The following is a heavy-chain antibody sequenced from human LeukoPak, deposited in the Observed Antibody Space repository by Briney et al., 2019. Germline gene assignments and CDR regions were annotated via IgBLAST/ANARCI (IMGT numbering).Heavy chain of an antibody. D-gene: IGHD3-22*01. CDR3: AGTLKEIVHLSNAFDI. CDR1: GYTFTSYY. Sequence: ASVKVSCKASGYTFTSYYMHWVRQAPGQGLEWMGWISAYNGNTNYAQKLQGRVTMTTDTSTSTAYMELRSLRSDDTAVYYCAGTLKEIVHLSNAFDIWGQGTMVTVSS. J-gene: IGHJ3*02. V-gene: IGHV1-18*04. CDR2: ISAYNGNT.